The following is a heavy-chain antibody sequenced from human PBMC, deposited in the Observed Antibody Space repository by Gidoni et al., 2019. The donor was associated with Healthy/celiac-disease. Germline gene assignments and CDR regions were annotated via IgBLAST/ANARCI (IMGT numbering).Heavy chain of an antibody. CDR1: GFTFSNAW. CDR2: IKSKTDGGTT. V-gene: IGHV3-15*01. D-gene: IGHD1-1*01. Sequence: EVQLVESGGGLVKPGGSLRLSCAASGFTFSNAWMSLVRQAPGKGLEWVGRIKSKTDGGTTDYAAPVKGRFTISRDDSKNTLYLQMNSLKTEDTAVYYCTTDLGGAGTSLGYWGQGTLVTVSS. CDR3: TTDLGGAGTSLGY. J-gene: IGHJ4*02.